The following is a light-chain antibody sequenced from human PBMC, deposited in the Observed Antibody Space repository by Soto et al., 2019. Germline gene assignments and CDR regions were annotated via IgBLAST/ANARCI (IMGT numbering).Light chain of an antibody. V-gene: IGLV2-14*01. CDR1: SSDVGGYKY. CDR2: DVS. J-gene: IGLJ2*01. CDR3: CSYPRSTPLV. Sequence: QSVLTQPGSVSGSPGQSVTISCTGTSSDVGGYKYVSWYQQHPGKAPKLVIYDVSKRPSGVPDRFSGSKSGNTASLTISGLQAEDEADYYCCSYPRSTPLVFGGGTKLTVL.